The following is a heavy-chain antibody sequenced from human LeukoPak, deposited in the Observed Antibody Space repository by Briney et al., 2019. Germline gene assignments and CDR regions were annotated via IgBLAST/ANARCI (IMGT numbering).Heavy chain of an antibody. CDR1: SYTFTSYG. V-gene: IGHV1-69*04. D-gene: IGHD3-22*01. CDR2: IIPILGIA. J-gene: IGHJ4*02. CDR3: ARDETMIVVGSFDY. Sequence: SVKVSCKASSYTFTSYGISWVRQAPRQGLEWMGRIIPILGIANYAQKFQGRVTITADKSTSTAYMELSSLRSEDTAVYYCARDETMIVVGSFDYWGQGTLVTVSS.